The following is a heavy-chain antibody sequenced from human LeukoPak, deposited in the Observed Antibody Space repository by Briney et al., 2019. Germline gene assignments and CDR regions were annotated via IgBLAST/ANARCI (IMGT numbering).Heavy chain of an antibody. Sequence: GGSLRLSCVARGLIFSNYGMHWVRQAPGKGVDWVSFIRYDGNEKQYADSMRGRFTISRDNSKGTLFLQMTSLRPEDTAVYYCAKAYGSRLLKGDHQNMDVWGKGTTVIVSS. CDR2: IRYDGNEK. J-gene: IGHJ6*04. V-gene: IGHV3-30*02. D-gene: IGHD2-21*02. CDR3: AKAYGSRLLKGDHQNMDV. CDR1: GLIFSNYG.